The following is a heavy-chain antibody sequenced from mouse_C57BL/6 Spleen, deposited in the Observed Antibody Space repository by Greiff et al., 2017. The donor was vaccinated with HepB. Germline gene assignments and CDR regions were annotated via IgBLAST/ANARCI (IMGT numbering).Heavy chain of an antibody. V-gene: IGHV1-52*01. D-gene: IGHD2-13*01. CDR2: IDPSDSET. Sequence: QVQLQQPGAVLVRPGSSVKLSCKASGYTFTSYWMHWVKQRPIQGLEWIGNIDPSDSETHYNQKFKDKATLTVDKSSSTAYMQLSSLTAEDSAVYYCARGVTRGFDYWGQGTTLTVSS. CDR3: ARGVTRGFDY. J-gene: IGHJ2*01. CDR1: GYTFTSYW.